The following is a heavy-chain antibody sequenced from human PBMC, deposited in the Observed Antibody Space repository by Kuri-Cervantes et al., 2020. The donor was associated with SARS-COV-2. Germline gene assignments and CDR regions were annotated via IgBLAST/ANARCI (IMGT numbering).Heavy chain of an antibody. CDR2: IIPIFGTA. CDR1: GGTFSSYA. V-gene: IGHV1-69*13. J-gene: IGHJ6*02. Sequence: SVKVSCKASGGTFSSYAISWVRQAPGQGLEWMGGIIPIFGTANYAQKFQGRVTITADESTSTAYMELSSLRSEDTAVYYCARDGVIQQLVRGHYYYYGMDVWGQGTTVTVSS. CDR3: ARDGVIQQLVRGHYYYYGMDV. D-gene: IGHD6-13*01.